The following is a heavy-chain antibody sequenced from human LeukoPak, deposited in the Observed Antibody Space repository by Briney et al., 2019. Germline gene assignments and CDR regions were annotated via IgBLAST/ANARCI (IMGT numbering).Heavy chain of an antibody. CDR2: IYYSGST. J-gene: IGHJ5*02. CDR3: ARDYDFWSGGNWFDP. D-gene: IGHD3-3*01. Sequence: SETLSLTCTVSGGSISSYYWSWIRQPPGKGLELIGYIYYSGSTNYNPSLKSRVTISVDTSKNTFSLKLSSVTAADTAVYYCARDYDFWSGGNWFDPWGQGTLVTVSS. V-gene: IGHV4-59*01. CDR1: GGSISSYY.